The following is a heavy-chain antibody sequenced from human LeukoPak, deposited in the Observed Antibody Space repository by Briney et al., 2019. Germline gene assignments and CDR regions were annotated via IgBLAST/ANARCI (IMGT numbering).Heavy chain of an antibody. V-gene: IGHV3-21*01. CDR3: AREWSRFTPPDY. D-gene: IGHD2-8*01. CDR1: GFTFSSYS. J-gene: IGHJ4*02. CDR2: ISSSSSYI. Sequence: GGSLRLSCTASGFTFSSYSMNWVRQAPGKGLEWVSSISSSSSYIYYADSVKGRFTISRDNAKNSLYLQMNSLRAEDTAVYYCAREWSRFTPPDYWGQGTLVTVSS.